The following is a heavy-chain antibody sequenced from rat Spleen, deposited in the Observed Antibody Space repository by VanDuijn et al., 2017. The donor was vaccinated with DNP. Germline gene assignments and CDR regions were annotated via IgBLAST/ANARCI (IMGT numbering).Heavy chain of an antibody. Sequence: EVQLVESGGGLVQPGRSLKLSCTASRFTFSDYNMAWVRQAPKKGLEWVATISYDGGNTNYRDSVKGRFTISRDNAKRTLYLQMDSLRSEDTATYYCATSLTTRALGDYWGQGVMVTVSS. V-gene: IGHV5-7*01. J-gene: IGHJ2*01. CDR1: RFTFSDYN. CDR3: ATSLTTRALGDY. D-gene: IGHD1-4*01. CDR2: ISYDGGNT.